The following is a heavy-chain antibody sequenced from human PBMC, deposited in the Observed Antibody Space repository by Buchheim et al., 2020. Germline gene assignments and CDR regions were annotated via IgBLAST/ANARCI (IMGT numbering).Heavy chain of an antibody. V-gene: IGHV4-34*02. CDR2: IDHSGST. CDR3: ARGGGHYYYFDY. Sequence: QVQLQQWGAGLLKPSETLSLTCAVYGGSLSGYYWSWIRQPPGKGLEWIGEIDHSGSTNYNPSLKSRVTISIATSKKQFSLMLSSVTAADTAVYYCARGGGHYYYFDYWGQGIL. J-gene: IGHJ4*02. CDR1: GGSLSGYY. D-gene: IGHD1-26*01.